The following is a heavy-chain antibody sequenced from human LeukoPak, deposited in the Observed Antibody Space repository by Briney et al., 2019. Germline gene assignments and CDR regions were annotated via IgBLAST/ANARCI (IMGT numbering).Heavy chain of an antibody. D-gene: IGHD5-18*01. V-gene: IGHV3-30*18. CDR2: ISYDGSNK. J-gene: IGHJ4*02. CDR3: AKTSLWGYSYGPFDY. Sequence: GGPLRLSCAASGFTFSSYGMHWVRQAPGKGLEWVAVISYDGSNKYYADSVKGRFTISRDNSKNTLYLQMNSLRAEDTAVYYCAKTSLWGYSYGPFDYWGQGTLVTVSS. CDR1: GFTFSSYG.